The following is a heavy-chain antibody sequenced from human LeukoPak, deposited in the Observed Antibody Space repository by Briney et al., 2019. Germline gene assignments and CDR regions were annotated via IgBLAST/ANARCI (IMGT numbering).Heavy chain of an antibody. CDR2: IYYSGIT. D-gene: IGHD3-10*01. CDR3: ARSRDQDWFDP. V-gene: IGHV4-59*12. J-gene: IGHJ5*02. CDR1: DGSISSYY. Sequence: PSETLSLTCTVSDGSISSYYWSWIRQPPGKGLEWIGNIYYSGITKYSPSLQSRVTVSVDTSKNQFSLKLNSMTAADTAVYYCARSRDQDWFDPWGQGTLVTVSS.